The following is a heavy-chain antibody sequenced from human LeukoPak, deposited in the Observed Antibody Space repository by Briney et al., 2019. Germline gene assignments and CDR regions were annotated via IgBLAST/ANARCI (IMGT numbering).Heavy chain of an antibody. J-gene: IGHJ4*02. CDR3: ARDPLNDYGDYGGDY. CDR2: INYDGST. D-gene: IGHD4-17*01. V-gene: IGHV4-39*07. CDR1: GGSISSSTYY. Sequence: SETLSLTCTVSGGSISSSTYYWDWIRQAPGKGLEWIGNINYDGSTYYTPSLRSRVTMSVDTSKSQFSLKLISLTAADTAVYYCARDPLNDYGDYGGDYWGQGALVTVSS.